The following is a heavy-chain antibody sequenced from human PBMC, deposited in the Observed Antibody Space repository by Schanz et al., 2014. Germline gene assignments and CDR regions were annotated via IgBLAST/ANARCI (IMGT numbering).Heavy chain of an antibody. Sequence: QVHLQESGPGLVKPSETLSLTCTVSGVSISTNNWWSWVRQPPGRGLEWIGEISHSGSTNYNSSLKGRVTISADKSNNQFFLRLTSMTAADTAVYYCARLLWFGEPRVDYWGQGTLVSVSS. J-gene: IGHJ4*02. CDR2: ISHSGST. V-gene: IGHV4-4*02. CDR3: ARLLWFGEPRVDY. D-gene: IGHD3-10*01. CDR1: GVSISTNNW.